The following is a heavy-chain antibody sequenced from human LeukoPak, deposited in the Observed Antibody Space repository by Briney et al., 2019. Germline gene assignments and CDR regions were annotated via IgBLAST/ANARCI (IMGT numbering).Heavy chain of an antibody. CDR1: GYTFTSYG. CDR2: ISGYNGYT. D-gene: IGHD3-22*01. J-gene: IGHJ5*02. Sequence: GASVKVSCKASGYTFTSYGISWVRQAPGQGLEWMGWISGYNGYTHYAHNLQGRVTMTPDTSTSTAYMALRSLRSDDTAVYYCARDEARYSSGYYPNWFDPWGQGTLVTVSS. CDR3: ARDEARYSSGYYPNWFDP. V-gene: IGHV1-18*01.